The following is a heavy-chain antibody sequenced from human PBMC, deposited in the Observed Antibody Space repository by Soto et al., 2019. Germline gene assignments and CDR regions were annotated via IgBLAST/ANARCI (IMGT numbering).Heavy chain of an antibody. CDR2: ISSSSSYI. V-gene: IGHV3-21*01. CDR1: GFTFSSYS. J-gene: IGHJ3*02. Sequence: EVQLVESGGGLVKPGGSLRLSCATSGFTFSSYSMNWVRQAPGKGLEWVSSISSSSSYIYYADSVKGRFTISRDNAKNSLYLQMNSLRAEDTAVYYCARRVGAGAFDIWGQGTMVTVSS. CDR3: ARRVGAGAFDI. D-gene: IGHD1-26*01.